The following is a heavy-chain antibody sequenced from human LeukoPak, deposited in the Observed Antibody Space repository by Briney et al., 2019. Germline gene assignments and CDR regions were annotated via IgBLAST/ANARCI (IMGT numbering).Heavy chain of an antibody. CDR1: GFSLGDYW. V-gene: IGHV3-7*01. CDR3: ARLMFRGRRLAGYSGMDV. Sequence: PGRSLRLSCAASGFSLGDYWMNWVREAPGKGLERVANIKQDGNEKYFVDSVRGRFTISRDNAQNSLFLQMNSLRAEDTAGYYCARLMFRGRRLAGYSGMDVWAQGTTVTVSS. CDR2: IKQDGNEK. J-gene: IGHJ6*02. D-gene: IGHD3-10*01.